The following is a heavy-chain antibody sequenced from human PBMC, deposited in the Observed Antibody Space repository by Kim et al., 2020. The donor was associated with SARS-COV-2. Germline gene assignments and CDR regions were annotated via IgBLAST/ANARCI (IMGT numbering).Heavy chain of an antibody. D-gene: IGHD3-22*01. CDR2: INHSGST. CDR3: ARSLYDSSGYYSGLDY. J-gene: IGHJ4*02. V-gene: IGHV4-34*01. CDR1: GGSFSGYY. Sequence: SETPSLTCAVYGGSFSGYYWSWIRQPPGKGLEWIGEINHSGSTNYNPSLKSRVTISVDTSKNQFSLKLSSVTAADTAVYYCARSLYDSSGYYSGLDYWGQGTLVTVSS.